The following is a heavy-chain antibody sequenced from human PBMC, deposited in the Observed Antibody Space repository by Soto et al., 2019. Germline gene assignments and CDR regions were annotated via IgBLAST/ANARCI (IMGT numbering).Heavy chain of an antibody. J-gene: IGHJ6*02. V-gene: IGHV4-34*01. CDR1: GGSFSGYH. CDR3: ASSGWSEDFYYYYGMDV. D-gene: IGHD6-19*01. Sequence: PSETLSLTCAVNGGSFSGYHWSWIRQPPGKGLEWIGAINHSGNTKYNPSLKSRVTISVDKSKNQFSLHLTSVTAADTAVYYCASSGWSEDFYYYYGMDVWGQGTTVTVSS. CDR2: INHSGNT.